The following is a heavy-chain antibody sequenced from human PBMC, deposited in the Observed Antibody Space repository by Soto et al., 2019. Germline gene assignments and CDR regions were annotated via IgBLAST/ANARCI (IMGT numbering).Heavy chain of an antibody. CDR3: AKDFTIFGVIIYGMDV. V-gene: IGHV3-21*05. CDR2: ISSSSSNI. CDR1: GFTFSSYS. Sequence: GGSLRLSCAASGFTFSSYSMNWVRQAPGKGLEWVSYISSSSSNIYYADSVKGRFTISRDNSKNTLYLQMNSLRGEDTAVYYCAKDFTIFGVIIYGMDVWGQGTTVTVSS. J-gene: IGHJ6*02. D-gene: IGHD3-3*01.